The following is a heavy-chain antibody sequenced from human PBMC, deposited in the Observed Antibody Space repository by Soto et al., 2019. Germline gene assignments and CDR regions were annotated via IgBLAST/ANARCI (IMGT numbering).Heavy chain of an antibody. J-gene: IGHJ6*02. CDR1: GGSISSGGYS. V-gene: IGHV4-30-2*01. D-gene: IGHD4-17*01. CDR3: ARAHYGDYGYGMDV. CDR2: TYHSGST. Sequence: QLQLQESGSGLVKPSQTLSLTCAVSGGSISSGGYSWSWIRQPPGKGLEWIGYTYHSGSTYYNPSLKGRVTISVDRSKNQFSLKLSSVTAADTAVYYCARAHYGDYGYGMDVWGQGPTVTVSS.